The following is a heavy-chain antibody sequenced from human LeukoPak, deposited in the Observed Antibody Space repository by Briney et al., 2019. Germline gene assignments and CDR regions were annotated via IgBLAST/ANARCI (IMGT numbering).Heavy chain of an antibody. J-gene: IGHJ3*02. D-gene: IGHD3-10*01. Sequence: SQTLSLTCTVSGGSIGIGGYYWSWIRQHPGKGLEWIGYIYYNGNTYYNPSLKSRLTISGDMAENQFSLKLTSVTAADTAVYFCVRNFDSYNAFDIWGQGTMVTVSS. CDR3: VRNFDSYNAFDI. V-gene: IGHV4-31*03. CDR2: IYYNGNT. CDR1: GGSIGIGGYY.